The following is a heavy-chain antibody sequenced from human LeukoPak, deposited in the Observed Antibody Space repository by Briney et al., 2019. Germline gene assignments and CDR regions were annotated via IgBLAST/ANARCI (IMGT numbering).Heavy chain of an antibody. CDR3: ARDALANYYDSSGYYSDAFDI. J-gene: IGHJ3*02. V-gene: IGHV3-21*01. CDR2: INGSSSYI. Sequence: GGSLRLSCAASGFTFSSYTMNWVRQAPGKGLEWVSSINGSSSYIYYADSVKGRFTISRDNAKNSLYLQMNSLRAEDTAVYYCARDALANYYDSSGYYSDAFDIWGQGTMVTVSS. CDR1: GFTFSSYT. D-gene: IGHD3-22*01.